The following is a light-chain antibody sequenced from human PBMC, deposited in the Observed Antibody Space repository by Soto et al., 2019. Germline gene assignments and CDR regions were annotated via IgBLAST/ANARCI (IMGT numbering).Light chain of an antibody. J-gene: IGKJ1*01. Sequence: EIVMTHSPVTLSVSPGEIATLSCRASQTVTSNLAWYQQKPGQPPRLLIYGASTRATGLPDRFSGSGSGTDFTLTISRLEPEDFAVYYCQQSTTFGQGTKVDI. V-gene: IGKV3-15*01. CDR2: GAS. CDR1: QTVTSN. CDR3: QQSTT.